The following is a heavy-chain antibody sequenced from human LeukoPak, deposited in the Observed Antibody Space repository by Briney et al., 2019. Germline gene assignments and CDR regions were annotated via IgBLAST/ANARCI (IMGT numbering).Heavy chain of an antibody. CDR1: GGSISSYY. V-gene: IGHV4-4*07. CDR3: ARDRDVYYYYYMDV. J-gene: IGHJ6*03. CDR2: IYTSGST. D-gene: IGHD5-24*01. Sequence: SETLSLTCTVSGGSISSYYWSWLRQPAGMGLEWIGRIYTSGSTNYNPSLKSRVTMSVDTSENQFSLKLSSVTAADTAVYYCARDRDVYYYYYMDVWGKGTTVTVSS.